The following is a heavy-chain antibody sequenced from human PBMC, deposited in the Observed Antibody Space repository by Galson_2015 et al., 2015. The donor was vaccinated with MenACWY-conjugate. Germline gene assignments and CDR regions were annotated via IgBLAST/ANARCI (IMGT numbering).Heavy chain of an antibody. CDR3: ARDKSSSRVTFYYYGMDV. J-gene: IGHJ6*02. V-gene: IGHV1-18*01. Sequence: SVKVSCKASGYTFRNYGINWVRLAPGQGLEWMGWISDYNGNTNYAQKLQGRVNMTTDTSTSTAYMELRSLRSDDKAVYYCARDKSSSRVTFYYYGMDVWGQGTTVTVSS. CDR1: GYTFRNYG. CDR2: ISDYNGNT. D-gene: IGHD6-6*01.